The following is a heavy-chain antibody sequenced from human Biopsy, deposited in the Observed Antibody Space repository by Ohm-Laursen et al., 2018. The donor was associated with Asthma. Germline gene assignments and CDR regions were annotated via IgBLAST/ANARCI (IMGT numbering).Heavy chain of an antibody. D-gene: IGHD4-11*01. CDR2: ISHDGQTQ. CDR3: AKRRGYSDFNDFDC. Sequence: SLRLSCAASGFTFSRYAIHWVRQAPGKGLEWVAVISHDGQTQHYAESVKGRFALSRDNSQNTLYLQMVSLRTDDTAVYYCAKRRGYSDFNDFDCWGHGTLVTVSS. CDR1: GFTFSRYA. V-gene: IGHV3-30*18. J-gene: IGHJ4*01.